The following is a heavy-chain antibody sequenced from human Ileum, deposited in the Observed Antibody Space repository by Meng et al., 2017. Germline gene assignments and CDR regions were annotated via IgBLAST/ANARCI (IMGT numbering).Heavy chain of an antibody. D-gene: IGHD6-13*01. CDR2: INRGGNT. J-gene: IGHJ4*02. Sequence: QLGAGLFKPTDTPARTCPVSCRSFSGVDWTCIRQSPEQGLVWIGEINRGGNTDYHPSLKSRITISVATSNNQFFLYLTSVTPADTAVDYWARSWSSSSSFLDFWGQGGLVTVSS. CDR1: CRSFSGVD. V-gene: IGHV4-34*01. CDR3: ARSWSSSSSFLDF.